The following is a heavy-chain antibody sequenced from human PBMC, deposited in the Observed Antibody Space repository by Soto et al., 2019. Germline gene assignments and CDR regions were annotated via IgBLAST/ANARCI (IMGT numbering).Heavy chain of an antibody. CDR3: ARRIHPYYFDY. CDR1: GGSFSGYY. CDR2: INHSGGT. J-gene: IGHJ4*02. Sequence: SETLSLTCAVYGGSFSGYYWSWIRQPPGKGLEWIGEINHSGGTNYNPSLKSRVTISVDTSKNQFSLKLSSVTAADTAVYYCARRIHPYYFDYWGQGTLVTVSS. V-gene: IGHV4-34*01.